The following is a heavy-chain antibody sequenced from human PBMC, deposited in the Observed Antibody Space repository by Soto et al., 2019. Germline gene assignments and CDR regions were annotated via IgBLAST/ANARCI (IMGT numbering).Heavy chain of an antibody. Sequence: SETLSLTCAVYGGSFSGYYWSWIRQPPGKGLEWIGEINHSGSTNYNPSLKSRVTISVDTSKNQFSLKLSSVTAADTGVYFRAGGPRYWPFALWGRGTLVTVSS. CDR1: GGSFSGYY. CDR3: AGGPRYWPFAL. V-gene: IGHV4-34*01. J-gene: IGHJ2*01. D-gene: IGHD1-20*01. CDR2: INHSGST.